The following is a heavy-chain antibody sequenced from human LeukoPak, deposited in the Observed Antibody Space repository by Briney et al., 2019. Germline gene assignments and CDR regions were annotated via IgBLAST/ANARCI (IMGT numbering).Heavy chain of an antibody. J-gene: IGHJ3*02. CDR1: GFTFSNYS. D-gene: IGHD3-22*01. V-gene: IGHV3-21*01. Sequence: GGSLGLSCAASGFTFSNYSMNWVRQAPGKGLEGVSSISSSSSYIYYADSVKGRFTISRDNAKNSLYLQMNSLRAEDTAVYYCARDSGDSSGYYDAFDIWGQGTMVTVSS. CDR2: ISSSSSYI. CDR3: ARDSGDSSGYYDAFDI.